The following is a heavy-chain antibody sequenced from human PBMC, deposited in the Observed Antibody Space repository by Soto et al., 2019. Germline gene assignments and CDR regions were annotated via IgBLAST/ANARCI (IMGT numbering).Heavy chain of an antibody. Sequence: QVQLVQSGAEVKKPGASVKVSCKASGYTFTSYAMHWVRQAPGQRLEWMGWINAGNGNTKYSQKFQGRVTITRDTSASTAYMELSSLRSEDTAVYYCARDAGYSSSWYPYNWFDPWGQGTLVTVSS. D-gene: IGHD6-13*01. CDR3: ARDAGYSSSWYPYNWFDP. CDR1: GYTFTSYA. V-gene: IGHV1-3*01. CDR2: INAGNGNT. J-gene: IGHJ5*02.